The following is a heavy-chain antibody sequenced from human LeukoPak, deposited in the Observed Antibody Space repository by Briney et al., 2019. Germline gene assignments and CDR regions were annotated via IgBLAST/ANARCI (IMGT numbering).Heavy chain of an antibody. J-gene: IGHJ5*02. D-gene: IGHD6-13*01. CDR1: GFTFSSYA. CDR2: ISFDGSNK. Sequence: GGSLRLSCVASGFTFSSYAMHWVRQAPGKGLEWVAVISFDGSNKYYADSVKGRFTIPRDNSKNTLYLQVSAEDTAIYYCARGYASTSQLDPWGQGTLVTVSS. CDR3: ARGYASTSQLDP. V-gene: IGHV3-30*03.